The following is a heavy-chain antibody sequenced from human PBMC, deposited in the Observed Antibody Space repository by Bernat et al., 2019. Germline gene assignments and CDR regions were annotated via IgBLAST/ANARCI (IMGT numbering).Heavy chain of an antibody. CDR3: AKEMGYSSGWYPYFDY. Sequence: QVQLVESGGGLVKPGGSLRLSCAASGFTFSDYYMSWIRQAPGKGLEWVSYISSSSSYTNYADSVKGRFTISRDNAKNSLYLQMNSLRAEDTAVYYCAKEMGYSSGWYPYFDYWGQGTLVTVSS. D-gene: IGHD6-19*01. V-gene: IGHV3-11*06. CDR1: GFTFSDYY. J-gene: IGHJ4*02. CDR2: ISSSSSYT.